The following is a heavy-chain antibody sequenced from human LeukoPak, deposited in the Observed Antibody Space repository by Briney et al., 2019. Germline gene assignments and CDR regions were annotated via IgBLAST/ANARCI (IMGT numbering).Heavy chain of an antibody. CDR2: IYYSGST. D-gene: IGHD3-10*01. Sequence: SETLSLTCTVSGGSMSSYYWSWIRQPPGKGLEWIGYIYYSGSTYYNPSLKSRVTISVDTSKNQFSLKLSSVTAADTAVYYCARTSFGELLVWDYYYGMDVWGQGTTVTVSS. V-gene: IGHV4-59*06. CDR1: GGSMSSYY. CDR3: ARTSFGELLVWDYYYGMDV. J-gene: IGHJ6*02.